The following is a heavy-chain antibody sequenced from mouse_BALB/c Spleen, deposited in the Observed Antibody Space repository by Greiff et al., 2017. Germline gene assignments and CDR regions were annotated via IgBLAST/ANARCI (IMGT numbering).Heavy chain of an antibody. J-gene: IGHJ4*01. CDR2: ISNGGGST. CDR3: ARRGFTYYAMDY. CDR1: GFTFSSYT. Sequence: EVQRVESGGGLVQPGGSLKLSCAASGFTFSSYTMSWVRQTPEKRLEWVAYISNGGGSTYYPDTVKGRFTISRDNAKNTLYLQMSSLKSEDTAMYYCARRGFTYYAMDYWGQGTSVTVSS. V-gene: IGHV5-12-2*01.